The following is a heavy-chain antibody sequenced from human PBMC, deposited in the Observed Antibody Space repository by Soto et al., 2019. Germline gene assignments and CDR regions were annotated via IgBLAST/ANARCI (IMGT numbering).Heavy chain of an antibody. Sequence: QLQLQESGPGLVKPSETLSLTCTVSGGSISSSSYYWGWIRQPPGKGLEWIGSIYYSGSTYYNPSLKSRVTISVDTSKNQFSLKLSSVTAADTAVYYCARDTRDIVLVPAAIGPVVWFDPWGQGTLVTVSS. CDR1: GGSISSSSYY. CDR3: ARDTRDIVLVPAAIGPVVWFDP. CDR2: IYYSGST. V-gene: IGHV4-39*01. J-gene: IGHJ5*02. D-gene: IGHD2-2*01.